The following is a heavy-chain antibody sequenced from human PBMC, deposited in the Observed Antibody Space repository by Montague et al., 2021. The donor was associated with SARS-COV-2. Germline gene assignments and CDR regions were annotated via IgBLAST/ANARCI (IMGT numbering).Heavy chain of an antibody. CDR1: GGSMSSNH. D-gene: IGHD3-10*01. J-gene: IGHJ4*02. CDR3: ARDVRYYYDQ. CDR2: VSYRGST. V-gene: IGHV4-59*01. Sequence: SETLSLTCSVSGGSMSSNHWVWIRQPPGNGLEWIGYVSYRGSTNYNHTLKSRVTISLDTSKNRFSLRVTSVTAADTAVYYCARDVRYYYDQWGQGILVTVSS.